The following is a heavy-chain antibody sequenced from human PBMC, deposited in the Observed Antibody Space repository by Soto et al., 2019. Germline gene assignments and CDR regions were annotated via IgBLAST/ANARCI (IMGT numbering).Heavy chain of an antibody. Sequence: SETLSLTCTVSFGSISGSYWSWIRQSPGGGLEWMGYIYSSGTTKYNPSLKSRVTLSLDTSKNQFSLKLTSVTAAETAVYFCARDQQFCTGNSCYADNWFDPWGQGTLVTVSS. CDR3: ARDQQFCTGNSCYADNWFDP. D-gene: IGHD5-12*01. CDR1: FGSISGSY. V-gene: IGHV4-59*01. J-gene: IGHJ5*02. CDR2: IYSSGTT.